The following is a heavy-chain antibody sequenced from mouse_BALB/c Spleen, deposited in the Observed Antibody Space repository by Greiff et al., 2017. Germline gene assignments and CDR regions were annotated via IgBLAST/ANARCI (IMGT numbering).Heavy chain of an antibody. CDR2: IDPANGNT. Sequence: EVQLQESGAELVKPGASVKLSCTASGFNIKDTYMHWVKQRPEQGLEWIGRIDPANGNTKYDPKFQGKATITADTSSNTAYLQLSSLTSEDTAVDYCARLITTTYAMDYWGQGTSGTVAS. V-gene: IGHV14-3*02. CDR1: GFNIKDTY. CDR3: ARLITTTYAMDY. J-gene: IGHJ4*01. D-gene: IGHD2-4*01.